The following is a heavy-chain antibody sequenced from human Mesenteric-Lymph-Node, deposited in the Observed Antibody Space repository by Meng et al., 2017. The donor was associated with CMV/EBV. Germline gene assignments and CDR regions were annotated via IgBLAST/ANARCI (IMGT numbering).Heavy chain of an antibody. CDR1: GFTFSSYA. V-gene: IGHV3-21*01. Sequence: GGSLRLSCAASGFTFSSYAMHWVRQAPGKGLEWVSSISSTTAFIFYADSLKGRFTISRDNAKNSLYLQMNSLRAEDTAVYYCARDSQSYDFWSGYSTDYAFDVWGQGTMVTVSS. CDR3: ARDSQSYDFWSGYSTDYAFDV. D-gene: IGHD3-3*01. J-gene: IGHJ3*01. CDR2: ISSTTAFI.